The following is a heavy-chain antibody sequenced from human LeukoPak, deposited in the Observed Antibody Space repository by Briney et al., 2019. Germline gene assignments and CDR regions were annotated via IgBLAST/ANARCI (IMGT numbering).Heavy chain of an antibody. CDR1: GFTFSSYA. D-gene: IGHD5-18*01. Sequence: GGSLRLSCAPSGFTFSSYAMGWVRQAPGKGLEWVSAITASGGNTYYADSVKGRFTISRDNSKNTLYLQVNSLRAEDTAVYYCAKGNGYSYGRYYFDYWGQGTLVTVSS. J-gene: IGHJ4*02. V-gene: IGHV3-23*01. CDR2: ITASGGNT. CDR3: AKGNGYSYGRYYFDY.